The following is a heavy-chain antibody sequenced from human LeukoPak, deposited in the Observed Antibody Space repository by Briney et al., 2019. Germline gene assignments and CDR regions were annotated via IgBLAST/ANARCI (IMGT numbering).Heavy chain of an antibody. D-gene: IGHD2-2*01. Sequence: SETLSLTCAVYGGSFSGNSWSWIRQPPGKGLEWIGEINHSGSTNYNPSLKSRVTISVDTSKNQFSLKLSSVTAADTAVYYCARGVMDCSSTSCTGSWFDPWGQGTLVTVSS. CDR2: INHSGST. V-gene: IGHV4-34*01. CDR1: GGSFSGNS. CDR3: ARGVMDCSSTSCTGSWFDP. J-gene: IGHJ5*02.